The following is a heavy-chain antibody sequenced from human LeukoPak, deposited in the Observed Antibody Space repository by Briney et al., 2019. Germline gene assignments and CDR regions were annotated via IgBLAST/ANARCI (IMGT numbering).Heavy chain of an antibody. J-gene: IGHJ4*02. Sequence: ASVKVSCKASSYTFTSYGINWVRQAPGQGLEWMGWITYNGNTNYAQQLQDRVTMTTDTSTGTAYMELRSLRSDDTAVYYCARAPYYDFWSGYYPVDYWGQGTLVTVSS. D-gene: IGHD3-3*01. CDR3: ARAPYYDFWSGYYPVDY. V-gene: IGHV1-18*01. CDR1: SYTFTSYG. CDR2: ITYNGNT.